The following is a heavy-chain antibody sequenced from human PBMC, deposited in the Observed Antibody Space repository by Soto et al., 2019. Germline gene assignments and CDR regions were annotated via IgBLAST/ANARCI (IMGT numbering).Heavy chain of an antibody. V-gene: IGHV3-49*04. Sequence: GGSLRPSSTASGFPVYDFATNSVRLAPGKGLEWVGLVRNQIHQDTTEYAAAVKGRFTISSDTSNGIAYVHMNSMNIEDSAVDYCRWAERSDTAYFSRSWGHGTQVTV. CDR3: RWAERSDTAYFSRS. CDR1: GFPVYDFA. CDR2: VRNQIHQDTT. J-gene: IGHJ5*01. D-gene: IGHD1-26*01.